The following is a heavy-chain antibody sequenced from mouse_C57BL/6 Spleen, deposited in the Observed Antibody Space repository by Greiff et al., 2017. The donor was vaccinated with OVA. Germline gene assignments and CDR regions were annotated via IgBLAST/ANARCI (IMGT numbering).Heavy chain of an antibody. CDR2: INPYNGGT. V-gene: IGHV1-19*01. CDR3: ARGRGADWYFDV. Sequence: VQLQQSGPVLVKPGASVKMSCKASGYTFTDYYMNWVKQSHGKSLEWIGVINPYNGGTSYNQKFKGKATLTVDKSSSTAYMELNSLTSEDSSVYYCARGRGADWYFDVWGTGTTVTVSS. J-gene: IGHJ1*03. CDR1: GYTFTDYY.